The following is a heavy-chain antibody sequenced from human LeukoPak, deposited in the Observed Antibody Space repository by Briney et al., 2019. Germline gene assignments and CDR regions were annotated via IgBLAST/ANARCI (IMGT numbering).Heavy chain of an antibody. D-gene: IGHD1-26*01. V-gene: IGHV3-23*01. CDR2: ITNSGENT. J-gene: IGHJ4*02. CDR1: GFSFPYG. CDR3: AKDPYSGSYYFDY. Sequence: GGSLRLFCEASGFSFPYGMSWVRQAPGKGLEWVSGITNSGENTYYADSVKGRFTISRDNSKNTLYLQMNSLRAEDTAVYYCAKDPYSGSYYFDYWGQGTLVTVSS.